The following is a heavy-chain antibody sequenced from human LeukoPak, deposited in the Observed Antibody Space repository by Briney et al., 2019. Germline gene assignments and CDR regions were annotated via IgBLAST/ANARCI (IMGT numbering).Heavy chain of an antibody. D-gene: IGHD3-16*02. CDR2: ISSSSSTI. CDR3: ARAYDYVWGSYRSSYYMDV. V-gene: IGHV3-48*01. J-gene: IGHJ6*03. Sequence: GGSLRLSCAASGFTFSSYSMNWVRQAPGKGLEWVSYISSSSSTIYYADSVKGRFTISRDNAKNSLYLQMNSLRAEDTAVYYCARAYDYVWGSYRSSYYMDVWGKGTTVTVSS. CDR1: GFTFSSYS.